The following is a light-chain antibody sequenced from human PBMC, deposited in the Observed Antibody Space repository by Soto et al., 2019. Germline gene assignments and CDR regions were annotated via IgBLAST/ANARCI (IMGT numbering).Light chain of an antibody. V-gene: IGLV2-14*01. J-gene: IGLJ1*01. CDR1: SSDVGAFNY. CDR3: NSYTSRTTSYI. CDR2: DVS. Sequence: QSVLTQPASVSGSPGQSITISCTGTSSDVGAFNYVSWYQQHPGKAPKLMIYDVSNRPSGVSNRFSGSKSGNTASLTISGLQVEDEADYYCNSYTSRTTSYIFGTGTKVTVL.